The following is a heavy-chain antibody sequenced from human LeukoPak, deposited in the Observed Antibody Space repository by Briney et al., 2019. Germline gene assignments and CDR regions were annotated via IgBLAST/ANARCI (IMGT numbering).Heavy chain of an antibody. CDR3: ARADYYYYVDV. J-gene: IGHJ6*03. V-gene: IGHV3-48*03. CDR2: ISSSGSTI. Sequence: GGSLRLSCAASGFTFSSYEMNWVRQAPGKGLEWVSYISSSGSTIYYADSVKGRFTISRDNAKNSLYLQMNSLRAEDTAVYYCARADYYYYVDVWDKGTTVTVSS. CDR1: GFTFSSYE.